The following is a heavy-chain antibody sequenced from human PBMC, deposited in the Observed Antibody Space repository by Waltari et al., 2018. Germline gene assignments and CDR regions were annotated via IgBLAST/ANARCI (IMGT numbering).Heavy chain of an antibody. CDR3: LRNDYV. J-gene: IGHJ4*02. Sequence: EVQLVESGGGLVQPGGSLRLSCTASGFTFSRHWMSWARQAPGKGLELVANIKQDGSEKDYVDSVKGRFIISRDNAKNSLYLQMNSPRAEDTAVYYCLRNDYVWGRGTLVTVSS. CDR2: IKQDGSEK. V-gene: IGHV3-7*01. D-gene: IGHD3-10*02. CDR1: GFTFSRHW.